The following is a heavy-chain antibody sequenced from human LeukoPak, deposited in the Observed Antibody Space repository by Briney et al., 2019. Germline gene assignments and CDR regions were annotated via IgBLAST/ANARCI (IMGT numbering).Heavy chain of an antibody. J-gene: IGHJ5*02. CDR2: ISSSSSTI. D-gene: IGHD2-2*01. CDR3: ASDRWGYQLPWFDP. V-gene: IGHV3-48*02. CDR1: GFTFSSYN. Sequence: GGSLRLSCAASGFTFSSYNMNWVRQAPGKGLEWVSYISSSSSTICYVDSVKGRFTISRDNAKNSLYLQMNSLRDEDTAVYYCASDRWGYQLPWFDPWGQGTLVTVSS.